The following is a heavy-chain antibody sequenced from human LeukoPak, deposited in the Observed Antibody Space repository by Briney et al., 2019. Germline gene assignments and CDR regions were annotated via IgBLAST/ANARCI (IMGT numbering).Heavy chain of an antibody. CDR1: GGSFSGCY. Sequence: SETLSLTCAVYGGSFSGCYWSWIRQPPGKGLEWIGEINHSGSTNYNPSLKSRVTISVDTSKNQFSLKLNSVTAADTAVYYCARGTSTVTATDAFDIWGQGTMVTVSS. CDR3: ARGTSTVTATDAFDI. V-gene: IGHV4-34*01. J-gene: IGHJ3*02. CDR2: INHSGST. D-gene: IGHD4-17*01.